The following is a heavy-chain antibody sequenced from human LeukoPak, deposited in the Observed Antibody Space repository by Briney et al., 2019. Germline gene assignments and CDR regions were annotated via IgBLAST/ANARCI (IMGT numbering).Heavy chain of an antibody. J-gene: IGHJ4*02. Sequence: GGSLRLSCAASGFTFSSYWMHWVRQAPGKGLVWVTRISSDGSSTSYADSVKGRFAISRDNAKNTLYLQMSSLRAEDTAMYYCARISLSGWANDYWGQGTLVTVSS. CDR3: ARISLSGWANDY. CDR2: ISSDGSST. CDR1: GFTFSSYW. D-gene: IGHD6-19*01. V-gene: IGHV3-74*01.